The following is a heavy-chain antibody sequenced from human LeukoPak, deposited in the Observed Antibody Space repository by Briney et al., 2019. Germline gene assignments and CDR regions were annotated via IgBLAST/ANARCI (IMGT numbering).Heavy chain of an antibody. Sequence: PGGSLRLSCAASGFTFSTYTFNWVRQAPGKGLEWLSYISSGGITIFYADSVKGRFTISRDNAKNSLYLHMNSLKAEDTAVYYCARDFDYGDYIDFWGQGTLVTVSS. D-gene: IGHD4-17*01. CDR1: GFTFSTYT. CDR3: ARDFDYGDYIDF. CDR2: ISSGGITI. J-gene: IGHJ4*02. V-gene: IGHV3-48*04.